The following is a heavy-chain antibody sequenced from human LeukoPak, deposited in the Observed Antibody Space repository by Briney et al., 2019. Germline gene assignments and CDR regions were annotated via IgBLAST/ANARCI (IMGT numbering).Heavy chain of an antibody. CDR3: ARLGTAWYRDFDY. V-gene: IGHV4-34*01. CDR2: INHSGST. D-gene: IGHD6-19*01. CDR1: GGSFSGYY. J-gene: IGHJ4*02. Sequence: SETLSLTCAVYGGSFSGYYWSWIRQPPGKGLEWIGEINHSGSTKYNPSLKNRLTISIDTSKNHFSLNLTSVTAADTAVYFCARLGTAWYRDFDYWGQGTLVTVSS.